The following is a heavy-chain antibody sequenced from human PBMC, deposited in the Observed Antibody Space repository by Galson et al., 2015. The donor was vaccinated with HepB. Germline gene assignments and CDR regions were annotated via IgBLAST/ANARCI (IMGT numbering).Heavy chain of an antibody. V-gene: IGHV3-30-3*01. D-gene: IGHD6-13*01. CDR1: GFTFSSYA. CDR3: ARDSLNIAAADNAFDY. Sequence: SLRLSCAASGFTFSSYAMHWVRQAPGKGLEWVAVISYDGSNKYYADSVKGRFTISRDNSKNTLYLQMNSLRAEDTAVYYCARDSLNIAAADNAFDYWGQGTLSPSPQ. J-gene: IGHJ4*02. CDR2: ISYDGSNK.